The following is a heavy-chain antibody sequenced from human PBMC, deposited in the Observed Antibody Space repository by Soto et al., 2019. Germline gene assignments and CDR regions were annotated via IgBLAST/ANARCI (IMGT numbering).Heavy chain of an antibody. Sequence: GGSLRLSCAASGFTFSSYRMSWVRQAPGKGLEWVANIKQDGSEKYYVDSVKGRFTISRDNAKNSLYLQMNSLRAEDTAVYYCARDGDVVLAAMAYSGRGTLVLVSS. V-gene: IGHV3-7*01. CDR2: IKQDGSEK. CDR1: GFTFSSYR. CDR3: ARDGDVVLAAMAY. D-gene: IGHD2-2*01. J-gene: IGHJ4*02.